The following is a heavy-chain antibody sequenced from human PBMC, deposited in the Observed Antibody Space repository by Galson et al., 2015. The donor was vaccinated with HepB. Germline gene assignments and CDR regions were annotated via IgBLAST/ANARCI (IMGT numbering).Heavy chain of an antibody. V-gene: IGHV2-5*01. CDR3: THSRPDRYYDSYGFYSDF. CDR1: GFSLTTGGMS. CDR2: IYWNDDR. D-gene: IGHD3-10*01. J-gene: IGHJ4*02. Sequence: PALVKPTQTLTLTCAFAGFSLTTGGMSVVWIRQSPGKAPEWLGAIYWNDDRRYNPSLKSRLTITKDTSRNPVVLTMTNVDPVDTATYFCTHSRPDRYYDSYGFYSDFWGQGILVTVSS.